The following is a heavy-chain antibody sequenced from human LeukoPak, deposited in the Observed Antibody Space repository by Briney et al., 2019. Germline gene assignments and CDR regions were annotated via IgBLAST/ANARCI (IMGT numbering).Heavy chain of an antibody. Sequence: KLSETLSLTCTVSGGSISSGGYYWSWIRQHPGKGLEWIGYIYYSGSTYYNPSLKSRVTISVDTPKNQFSLKLSSVTAADTAVYYCARESGEDCSSTSCNIHFDYWGQGTLVTVSS. D-gene: IGHD2-2*02. V-gene: IGHV4-31*03. J-gene: IGHJ4*02. CDR3: ARESGEDCSSTSCNIHFDY. CDR1: GGSISSGGYY. CDR2: IYYSGST.